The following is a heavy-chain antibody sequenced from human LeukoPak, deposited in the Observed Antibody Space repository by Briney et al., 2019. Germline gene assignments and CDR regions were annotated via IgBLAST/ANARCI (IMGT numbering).Heavy chain of an antibody. CDR2: VSQSGGA. V-gene: IGHV4-34*01. CDR3: AGSYGGNAVGPFDI. D-gene: IGHD4-23*01. J-gene: IGHJ3*02. CDR1: GGSFSGYH. Sequence: PSETLSLTCAVSGGSFSGYHWSWIRQTPGKGLEWIGEVSQSGGASYNPSLKSRVTISVETSKNHFSLKLNSVTAADTAMYYCAGSYGGNAVGPFDIWGQGTTVIVSS.